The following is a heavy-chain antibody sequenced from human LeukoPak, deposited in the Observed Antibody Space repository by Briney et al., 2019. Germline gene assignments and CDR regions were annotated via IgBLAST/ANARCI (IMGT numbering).Heavy chain of an antibody. D-gene: IGHD5-18*01. J-gene: IGHJ4*02. V-gene: IGHV3-30-3*02. CDR2: ISYDGSNK. Sequence: GGSLRLSCAASGFTFSSYAMHWVRQAPGKGLEWVAVISYDGSNKYYADSVKGRFTISRDNSKNTLYLQMNSLRTEDTAVYYCAKSGYSFGSSLSDYLGQGTLVTVSS. CDR3: AKSGYSFGSSLSDY. CDR1: GFTFSSYA.